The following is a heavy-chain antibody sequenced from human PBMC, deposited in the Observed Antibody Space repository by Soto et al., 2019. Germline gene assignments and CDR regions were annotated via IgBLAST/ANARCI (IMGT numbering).Heavy chain of an antibody. CDR1: SGSVSSSDW. CDR3: ARDRDKAFDI. CDR2: IYHSGST. V-gene: IGHV4-4*02. J-gene: IGHJ3*02. Sequence: QVQLQESGPGLVKPSGTLSLTCAVSSGSVSSSDWGSWVRQPPGKGLEWIGEIYHSGSTKYSPSLKSRVTISVDKSKNQFSLKVNSVTAAATAIYYCARDRDKAFDIWCQETMVTVS.